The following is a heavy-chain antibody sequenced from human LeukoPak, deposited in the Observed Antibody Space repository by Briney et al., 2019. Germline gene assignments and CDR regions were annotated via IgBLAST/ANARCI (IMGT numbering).Heavy chain of an antibody. Sequence: GGSLRLSCAASGFAVSSNYMNWVRQAPGKGLEWVSVIYSGGSTYYADSVKGRFTISRDNSENTLYLQMNSLRVEDTAVYYCAKEGSSGWYGDYWGQGTLVTVSS. CDR2: IYSGGST. CDR3: AKEGSSGWYGDY. J-gene: IGHJ4*02. V-gene: IGHV3-53*05. CDR1: GFAVSSNY. D-gene: IGHD6-19*01.